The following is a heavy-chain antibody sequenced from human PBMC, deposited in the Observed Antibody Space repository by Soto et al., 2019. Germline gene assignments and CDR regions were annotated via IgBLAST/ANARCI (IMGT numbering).Heavy chain of an antibody. Sequence: SVKVSCKASGGTFSSYAISWVRQAPGQGLEWMGGIIPIFGTANYAQKFQGRVTITADESTSTAYMELSSLRSEDTAVYYCARGNDFWSGHTAPDYYYYGMDVWGQGTTVTVSS. CDR2: IIPIFGTA. J-gene: IGHJ6*02. CDR1: GGTFSSYA. D-gene: IGHD3-3*01. V-gene: IGHV1-69*13. CDR3: ARGNDFWSGHTAPDYYYYGMDV.